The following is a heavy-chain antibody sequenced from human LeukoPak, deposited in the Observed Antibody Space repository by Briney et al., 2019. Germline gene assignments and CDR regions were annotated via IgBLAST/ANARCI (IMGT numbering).Heavy chain of an antibody. Sequence: PGGSLRLSCAASGFTFSSYDVHWVRQATGKGLEWVSAIGTAGDTYYPGSVKGRFTISRENAKNSLYLQMNSLRAGDTAVYYCARARSGYDSFFDYWGQGTLVTVSS. V-gene: IGHV3-13*04. CDR3: ARARSGYDSFFDY. D-gene: IGHD5-12*01. J-gene: IGHJ4*02. CDR2: IGTAGDT. CDR1: GFTFSSYD.